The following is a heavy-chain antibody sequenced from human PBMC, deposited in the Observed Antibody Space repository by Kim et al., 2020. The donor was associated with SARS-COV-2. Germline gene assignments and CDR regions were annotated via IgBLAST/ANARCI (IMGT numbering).Heavy chain of an antibody. J-gene: IGHJ4*02. D-gene: IGHD1-26*01. Sequence: RYSPSFQGQVTISADKSISPAYLQWSSLKASDTAMYYCARHRWSGSYSDYWGQGTLVTVSS. CDR3: ARHRWSGSYSDY. V-gene: IGHV5-51*01.